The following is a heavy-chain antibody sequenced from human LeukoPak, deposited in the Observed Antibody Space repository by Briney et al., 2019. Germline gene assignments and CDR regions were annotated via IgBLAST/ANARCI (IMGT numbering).Heavy chain of an antibody. CDR1: GFTFSSYE. D-gene: IGHD5-18*01. J-gene: IGHJ4*02. CDR2: ISSSGSNI. Sequence: GXXLRLSCAASGFTFSSYEMNWVRQAPGKGLEWVSYISSSGSNIYYADSVKGRFTISRDNAKNSLYLQMNSLRAEDTAVYYCAREIQLWLPDRYFDYWGQGTLVTVSS. V-gene: IGHV3-48*03. CDR3: AREIQLWLPDRYFDY.